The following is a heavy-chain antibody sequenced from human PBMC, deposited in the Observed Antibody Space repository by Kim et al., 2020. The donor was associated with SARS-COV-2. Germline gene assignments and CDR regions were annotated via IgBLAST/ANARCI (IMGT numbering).Heavy chain of an antibody. CDR1: GFAFSSYG. CDR3: ARDFGSGSFRSFDY. CDR2: IWFDGSNK. D-gene: IGHD3-10*01. Sequence: GGSLRLSCAASGFAFSSYGMHWVRQAPGKGLEWVAIIWFDGSNKYYADSVKGRFTISRDNSKNTVYLQMNSLRAEDTAIYYCARDFGSGSFRSFDYWGQGTLVTVSS. V-gene: IGHV3-33*01. J-gene: IGHJ4*02.